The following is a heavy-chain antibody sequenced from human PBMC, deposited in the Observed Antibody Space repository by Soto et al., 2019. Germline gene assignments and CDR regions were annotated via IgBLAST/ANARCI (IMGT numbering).Heavy chain of an antibody. V-gene: IGHV3-23*01. CDR1: GFTFSSYA. J-gene: IGHJ6*02. CDR3: AKEVSHDFWSGYPLPMDV. CDR2: ISGSGGST. D-gene: IGHD3-3*01. Sequence: GGSLRLSCAASGFTFSSYAMSWVRQAPGKGLEWVSAISGSGGSTYYADSVKGRFTISRDNSKNTLYLQMNSLRAEDTAVYYCAKEVSHDFWSGYPLPMDVWGQGTTVTSP.